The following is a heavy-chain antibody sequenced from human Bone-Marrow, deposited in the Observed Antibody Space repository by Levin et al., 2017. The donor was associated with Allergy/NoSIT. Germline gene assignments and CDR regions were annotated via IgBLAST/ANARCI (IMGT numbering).Heavy chain of an antibody. CDR3: ARLDIVATIVYFDY. CDR1: GGSFSGYY. J-gene: IGHJ4*02. D-gene: IGHD5-12*01. CDR2: INHSGST. V-gene: IGHV4-34*01. Sequence: SQTLSLTCAVYGGSFSGYYWSWIRQPPGKGLEWIGEINHSGSTNYNPSLKSRVTISVDTSKNQFSLKLSSVTAADTAVYYCARLDIVATIVYFDYWGQGTLVTVSS.